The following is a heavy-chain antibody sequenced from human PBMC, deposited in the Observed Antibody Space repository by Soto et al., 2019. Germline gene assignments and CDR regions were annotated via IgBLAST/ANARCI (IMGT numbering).Heavy chain of an antibody. CDR3: SRVETRTGTALFDY. CDR2: IYYSGST. Sequence: QVQLQESGPGLVKPSETLSLPCTVSGGSISSYYWSWIRQPPGKGLEWIGYIYYSGSTNYNPSHTSRVTNSVDTSKNRIALKMSSVTAADTVVYYGSRVETRTGTALFDYSGEGTLVTVSS. V-gene: IGHV4-59*08. J-gene: IGHJ4*02. D-gene: IGHD1-1*01. CDR1: GGSISSYY.